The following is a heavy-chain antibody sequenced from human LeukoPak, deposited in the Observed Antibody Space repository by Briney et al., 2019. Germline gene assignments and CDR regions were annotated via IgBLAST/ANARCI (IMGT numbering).Heavy chain of an antibody. Sequence: ASVKVSCKASGYTFTSYDINWVRQATGQGLEWMGWMNPNTGNTGHAQKFQGRVTMTRNTSISTAYMELSSLRSEDTAVYYCARGAPLGYCSSTSCYGYFQHWGQGTLVTVSS. J-gene: IGHJ1*01. V-gene: IGHV1-8*01. CDR2: MNPNTGNT. CDR3: ARGAPLGYCSSTSCYGYFQH. CDR1: GYTFTSYD. D-gene: IGHD2-2*01.